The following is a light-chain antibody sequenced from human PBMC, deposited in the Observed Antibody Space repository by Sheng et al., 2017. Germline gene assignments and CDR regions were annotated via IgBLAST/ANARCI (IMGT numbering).Light chain of an antibody. CDR3: LQDYNYPRA. Sequence: IQMTQSPSSLSASVGDRVTITCRASQSISSYLNWYQQKPGKAPKLLIYAASSLQSGVPSRFSGSGSGTDFTLTINTLQPEDFATYYCLQDYNYPRAFGQGTKVEI. J-gene: IGKJ1*01. V-gene: IGKV1-6*01. CDR1: QSISSY. CDR2: AAS.